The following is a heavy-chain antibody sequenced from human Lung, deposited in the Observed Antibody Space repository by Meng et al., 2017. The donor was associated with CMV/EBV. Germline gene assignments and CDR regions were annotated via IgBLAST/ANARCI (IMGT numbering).Heavy chain of an antibody. CDR3: ARTAARLGRLQGVDC. J-gene: IGHJ4*02. CDR1: GFTLSSYS. Sequence: GEXXTISCAASGFTLSSYSMNWVRQAPGKGLEWVSSISSSSSYTYYADSVKGRFTISRDNSKNSLYLQMNSLRAEDTAVYYCARTAARLGRLQGVDCWGQGXLVTVSS. V-gene: IGHV3-21*01. D-gene: IGHD5-18*01. CDR2: ISSSSSYT.